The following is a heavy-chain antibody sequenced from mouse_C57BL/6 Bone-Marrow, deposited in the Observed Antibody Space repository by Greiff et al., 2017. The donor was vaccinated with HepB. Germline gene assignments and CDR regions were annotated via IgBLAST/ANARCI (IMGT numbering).Heavy chain of an antibody. CDR3: VRQGVGHWYFDV. D-gene: IGHD1-1*02. J-gene: IGHJ1*03. CDR2: IRSKSNNYAT. V-gene: IGHV10-1*01. Sequence: EVQLVESGGGLVQPKGSLKLSCAASGFSFNTYAMNWVRQAPGKGLEWVARIRSKSNNYATYYADSVKDRFTISRDDSESMLYLQMNNLKTEDTAMYYCVRQGVGHWYFDVWGTGTTVTVSS. CDR1: GFSFNTYA.